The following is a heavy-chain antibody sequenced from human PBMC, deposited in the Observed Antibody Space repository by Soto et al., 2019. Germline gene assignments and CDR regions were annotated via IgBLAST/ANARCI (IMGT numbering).Heavy chain of an antibody. D-gene: IGHD3-3*01. CDR2: IYPGDSDT. J-gene: IGHJ4*02. CDR3: AMTYGDFWSGYATKNKYYFDY. V-gene: IGHV5-51*01. Sequence: EVQLVQSGAEVKKPGESLKISCKGSGYSFTSYWIGWVRQMPGKGLEWMVIIYPGDSDTRYSPSFQGQVTISADKSISTAYLQWSSLKASDTAMYYCAMTYGDFWSGYATKNKYYFDYWGQGTLVTVSS. CDR1: GYSFTSYW.